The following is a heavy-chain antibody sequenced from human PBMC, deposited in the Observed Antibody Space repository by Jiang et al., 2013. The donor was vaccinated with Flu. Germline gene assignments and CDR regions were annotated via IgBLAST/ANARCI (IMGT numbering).Heavy chain of an antibody. CDR2: INHSGST. CDR3: ARGSLWFDP. V-gene: IGHV4-34*01. J-gene: IGHJ5*02. Sequence: LLKPSETLSLTCAVYGGSFSGYYWSWIRQPPGKGLEWIGEINHSGSTDYNPSLKSRVTISVDTSKNQFSLKLSSVTAADTAVYYCARGSLWFDPWGPGNPGHRLL. CDR1: GGSFSGYY.